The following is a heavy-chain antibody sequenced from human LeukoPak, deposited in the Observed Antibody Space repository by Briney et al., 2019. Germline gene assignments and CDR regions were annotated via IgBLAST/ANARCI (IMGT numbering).Heavy chain of an antibody. CDR2: IIPIFGTA. Sequence: SVKVSCKAPGGTFSSYAISWVRQAPGQGLEWMGGIIPIFGTANYAQKFQGRVTITADESTSTAYMELSSLRSEDTAVYYCASGGSWGFVDYWGQGTLVTVSS. CDR3: ASGGSWGFVDY. V-gene: IGHV1-69*13. CDR1: GGTFSSYA. D-gene: IGHD1-26*01. J-gene: IGHJ4*02.